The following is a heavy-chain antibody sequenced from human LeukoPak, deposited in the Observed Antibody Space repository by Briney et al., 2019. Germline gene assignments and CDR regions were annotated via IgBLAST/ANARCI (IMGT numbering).Heavy chain of an antibody. CDR1: GFTLSSYS. J-gene: IGHJ4*02. CDR3: AKGGVLLWFGEAYYFDY. D-gene: IGHD3-10*01. CDR2: ISSSSSYI. V-gene: IGHV3-21*04. Sequence: GGSLRLSCAASGFTLSSYSMNWVRQAPGKGLEWVSSISSSSSYIYYADSVKGRFTISRDNSKNTLYLQMNSLRAEDTAVYYCAKGGVLLWFGEAYYFDYWGQGTLVTVSS.